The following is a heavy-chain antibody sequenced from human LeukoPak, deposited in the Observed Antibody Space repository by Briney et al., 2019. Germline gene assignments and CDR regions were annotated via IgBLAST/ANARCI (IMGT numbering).Heavy chain of an antibody. CDR2: ISGSGEST. Sequence: PGGSLRLSCAASGFTFSSYAMIWVRQAPGKGLEWVSAISGSGESTYYADSVKGRFTISRDNSKNTLYLQMNSLRAEDTAVYYCAKGGSSGYLNWFDPWGQGTLVTVSS. CDR3: AKGGSSGYLNWFDP. J-gene: IGHJ5*02. V-gene: IGHV3-23*01. CDR1: GFTFSSYA. D-gene: IGHD3-22*01.